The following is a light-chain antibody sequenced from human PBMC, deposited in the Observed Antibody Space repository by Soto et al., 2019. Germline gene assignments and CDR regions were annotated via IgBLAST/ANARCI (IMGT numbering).Light chain of an antibody. J-gene: IGKJ1*01. CDR3: QQSLNPKT. CDR2: AAS. V-gene: IGKV3-20*01. Sequence: EIVLTQSPGTLSLSPGERATLSCRASKSVSSYLAWYQQKSGQAPRLLIYAASSRASGIPDRFSGSGSGTDFTLTISRVEPDDFAVYYCQQSLNPKTFGQGTKVDIK. CDR1: KSVSSY.